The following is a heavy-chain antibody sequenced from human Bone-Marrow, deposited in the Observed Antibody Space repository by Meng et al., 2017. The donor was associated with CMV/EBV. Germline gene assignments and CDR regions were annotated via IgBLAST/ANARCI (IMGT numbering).Heavy chain of an antibody. J-gene: IGHJ4*02. V-gene: IGHV5-51*01. CDR1: GYSFTSYW. D-gene: IGHD3-22*01. Sequence: KVSCKGSGYSFTSYWIAWVRQMPGKGLEWMGIIHPRVSDTRYRPSFEGQVTISTDKSITTAYLQWSSLKASDTAIYYCARTGSGYKGDYFDYWGQGTRVTGFS. CDR2: IHPRVSDT. CDR3: ARTGSGYKGDYFDY.